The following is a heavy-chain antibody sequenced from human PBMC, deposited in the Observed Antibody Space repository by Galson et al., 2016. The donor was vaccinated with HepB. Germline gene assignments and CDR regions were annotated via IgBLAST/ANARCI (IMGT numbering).Heavy chain of an antibody. Sequence: SLRLSCAASGFIFDDYTMHWVRQAPGKGLEWVSLIRWDGGSTYYAASVKGRFTISRDNAKNSLYLQMNSLRAEDTAVYYCVRNSFLGGDYSVDYWGQGILVTVSS. CDR2: IRWDGGST. J-gene: IGHJ4*02. CDR1: GFIFDDYT. D-gene: IGHD4-17*01. V-gene: IGHV3-43*01. CDR3: VRNSFLGGDYSVDY.